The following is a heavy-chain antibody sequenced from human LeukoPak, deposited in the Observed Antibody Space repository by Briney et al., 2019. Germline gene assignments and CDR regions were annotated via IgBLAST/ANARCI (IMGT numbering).Heavy chain of an antibody. J-gene: IGHJ4*02. V-gene: IGHV4-4*02. Sequence: PSETLSLTCAVSGDSLNSSKWRNWVRPPPGQGLEWIAEIYHSGNTNYNPSLKSRVTISLDKSKNQFSLKLTSVTAADTALYFCARAGGGTYYFDFWGRGTLVTVSS. CDR2: IYHSGNT. CDR1: GDSLNSSKW. D-gene: IGHD1-26*01. CDR3: ARAGGGTYYFDF.